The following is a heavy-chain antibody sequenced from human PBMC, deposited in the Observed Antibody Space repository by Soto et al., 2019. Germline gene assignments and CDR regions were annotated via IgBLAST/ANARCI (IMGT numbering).Heavy chain of an antibody. CDR2: IYYSGST. V-gene: IGHV4-31*03. Sequence: QVQLQESGPGLVKPSQTLSLTCTVSGGSISSGGYYWSWIRQHTGKGLEWIGYIYYSGSTYYNPSLKSRVTISVDTSKNQFSLKLSSVTAADTAVYYCARGVKYYYDSSGYYYDDAFDIWGQGTMVTVSS. D-gene: IGHD3-22*01. CDR3: ARGVKYYYDSSGYYYDDAFDI. CDR1: GGSISSGGYY. J-gene: IGHJ3*02.